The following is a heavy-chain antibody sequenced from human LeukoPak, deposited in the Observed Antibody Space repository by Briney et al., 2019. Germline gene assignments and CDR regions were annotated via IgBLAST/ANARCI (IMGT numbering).Heavy chain of an antibody. D-gene: IGHD3-10*01. CDR1: GGTFSSYA. V-gene: IGHV1-69*01. CDR3: ARVGPYGSNAFDI. J-gene: IGHJ3*02. CDR2: IIPIFGTA. Sequence: ASVKVSCKASGGTFSSYAISWVRQAPGQGLEWMGGIIPIFGTANYAQKFQGRVTITADESTSTAHMELSSLRSDDTAVYYCARVGPYGSNAFDIWGQGTMVTVSS.